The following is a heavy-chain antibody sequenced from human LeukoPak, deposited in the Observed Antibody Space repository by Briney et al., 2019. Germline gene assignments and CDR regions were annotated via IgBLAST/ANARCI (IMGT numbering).Heavy chain of an antibody. V-gene: IGHV3-30-3*01. CDR1: GFTFSSYA. Sequence: GGSLRLSCAASGFTFSSYAMHWVRQAPGKGLEWVAVISYDGSNKYYADSVKGRFTISRDNSKNTLYLQMNSLRAEDTAVYYCARVGGSPDYGEMYYFDYWGQGTLVTVSS. J-gene: IGHJ4*02. CDR2: ISYDGSNK. D-gene: IGHD4-17*01. CDR3: ARVGGSPDYGEMYYFDY.